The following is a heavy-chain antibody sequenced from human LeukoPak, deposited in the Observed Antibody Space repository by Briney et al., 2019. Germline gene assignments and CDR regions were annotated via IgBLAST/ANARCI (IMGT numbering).Heavy chain of an antibody. D-gene: IGHD1-20*01. CDR1: GGSISSGGYS. J-gene: IGHJ3*02. CDR2: IYYSGST. CDR3: ARVSNNWNVDTFDI. V-gene: IGHV4-30-4*07. Sequence: PSETLSLTCAVSGGSISSGGYSWSWIRQPPGKGLEWIGYIYYSGSTYYNPSLKSRVTISVDTSKNQFSLKLSSVTAADTAVYYCARVSNNWNVDTFDIWGQGTMVTVSS.